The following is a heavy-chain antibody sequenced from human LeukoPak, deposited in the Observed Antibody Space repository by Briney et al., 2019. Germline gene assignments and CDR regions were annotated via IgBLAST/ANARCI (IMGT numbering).Heavy chain of an antibody. J-gene: IGHJ4*02. CDR2: IWYDGSDK. D-gene: IGHD1-26*01. Sequence: PGRSLRLSCAASGFTFSSYGMHWVRQAPGKGLEWVAVIWYDGSDKYYADSVKGRFTISRDNSKNTLYLQMNSLRAEDTAVYYCAREVDSGPPDYWGQGTLVTVSS. CDR3: AREVDSGPPDY. V-gene: IGHV3-33*01. CDR1: GFTFSSYG.